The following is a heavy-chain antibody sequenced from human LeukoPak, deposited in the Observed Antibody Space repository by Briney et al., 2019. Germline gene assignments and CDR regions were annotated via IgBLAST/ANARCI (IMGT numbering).Heavy chain of an antibody. CDR1: GFTFSTYA. Sequence: GGSLRLSCAASGFTFSTYAMYWVRQAPGKGLEWVTIIWYDGSNKNYADSVKGRFTISRDNSKNTLYLQMNSLRAEDTAVYYCARGAYCSGGRCPGAFDIWGQGTMVTVSS. V-gene: IGHV3-33*08. CDR3: ARGAYCSGGRCPGAFDI. CDR2: IWYDGSNK. J-gene: IGHJ3*02. D-gene: IGHD2-15*01.